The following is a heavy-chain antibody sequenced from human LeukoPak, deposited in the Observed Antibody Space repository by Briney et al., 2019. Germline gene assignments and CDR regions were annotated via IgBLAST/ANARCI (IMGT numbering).Heavy chain of an antibody. CDR1: GGTFSSYA. V-gene: IGHV1-69*04. CDR3: ARGGYYGSGSYHFDY. J-gene: IGHJ4*02. D-gene: IGHD3-10*01. Sequence: SVKVSCKASGGTFSSYAISWVRQAPGQGLEWMGRIIPILGIANYAQKFQGRVTITADKSTSTAYMELSSLRSEDTAVYYCARGGYYGSGSYHFDYWGQGTLVTVSS. CDR2: IIPILGIA.